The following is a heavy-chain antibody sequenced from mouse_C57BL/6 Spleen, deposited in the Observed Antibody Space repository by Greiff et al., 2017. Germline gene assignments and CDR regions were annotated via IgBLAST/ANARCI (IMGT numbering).Heavy chain of an antibody. CDR3: AGRVYYYGSSYDYFDY. D-gene: IGHD1-1*01. Sequence: EVKLVESGGGLVKPGGSLKLSCAASGFTFSDYGMHWVRQAPEKGLEWVAYISSGSSTIYYADTGKGRFTISRDNAKTTLFLQMTSLRSEDTAMYYCAGRVYYYGSSYDYFDYWGQGTTLTVSS. J-gene: IGHJ2*01. V-gene: IGHV5-17*01. CDR2: ISSGSSTI. CDR1: GFTFSDYG.